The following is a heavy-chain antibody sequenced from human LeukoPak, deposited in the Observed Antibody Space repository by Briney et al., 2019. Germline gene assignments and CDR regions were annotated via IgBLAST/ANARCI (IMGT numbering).Heavy chain of an antibody. CDR3: ARVWEDESTILGVVTHYPQLNWFDP. D-gene: IGHD3-3*01. Sequence: SETLSLTCTVSGGSISSYYWSWIRQPPGKGLEWIGYIYYSGSTNYNPSLKSRVTISVDTSKNQFSLKLSSVTAADTAVYYCARVWEDESTILGVVTHYPQLNWFDPWGQGTLVTVSS. CDR2: IYYSGST. J-gene: IGHJ5*02. CDR1: GGSISSYY. V-gene: IGHV4-59*01.